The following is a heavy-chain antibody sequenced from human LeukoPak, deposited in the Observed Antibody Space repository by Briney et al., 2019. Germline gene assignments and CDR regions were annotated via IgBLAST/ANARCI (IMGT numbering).Heavy chain of an antibody. CDR2: ISSRSTYI. J-gene: IGHJ1*01. V-gene: IGHV3-21*01. D-gene: IGHD3-22*01. CDR1: GFSFNDYR. Sequence: GGSLRLSCAASGFSFNDYRMNWVRQAPGKGLEWVSSISSRSTYIYYADSVKGRFTISRDNAKNSLYLQMNSLRAEDTAVYYCARVYYDSSGYYYVAEYFQHWGQGTLVTVSS. CDR3: ARVYYDSSGYYYVAEYFQH.